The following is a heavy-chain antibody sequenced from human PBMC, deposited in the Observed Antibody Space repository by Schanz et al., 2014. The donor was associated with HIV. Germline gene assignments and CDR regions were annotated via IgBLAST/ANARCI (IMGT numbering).Heavy chain of an antibody. CDR1: GFTFSSYG. Sequence: QVQLVESGGGVVQPGRSLRLSCAASGFTFSSYGMHWVRQAPGRGLEWVAVIWYDGSDKYYADSVKGRFTISRDNSKNTLFLQMNSLRAEDTAVYYCARTTIAAPGTEYYYGMAVWGQGTTVTVSS. J-gene: IGHJ6*02. CDR2: IWYDGSDK. CDR3: ARTTIAAPGTEYYYGMAV. D-gene: IGHD6-13*01. V-gene: IGHV3-33*01.